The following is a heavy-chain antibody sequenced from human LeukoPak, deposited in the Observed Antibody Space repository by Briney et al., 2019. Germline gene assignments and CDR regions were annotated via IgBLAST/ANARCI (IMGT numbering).Heavy chain of an antibody. CDR3: ARKGSYYGSGSYPSWFDP. Sequence: GASVKVSFKASGSTFTSYGISWVRQAPGQGLEWMGWISAHNGNTNYAQKLQGRVTMTTDTSTSTAYMELRSLRSDDTAVYYCARKGSYYGSGSYPSWFDPWGQGTLVTVSS. CDR2: ISAHNGNT. V-gene: IGHV1-18*01. J-gene: IGHJ5*02. CDR1: GSTFTSYG. D-gene: IGHD3-10*01.